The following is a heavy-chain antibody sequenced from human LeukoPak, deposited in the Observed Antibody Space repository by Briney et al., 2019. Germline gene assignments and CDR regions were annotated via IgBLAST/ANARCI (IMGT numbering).Heavy chain of an antibody. CDR3: ARGEKGGRGYSYGSGY. CDR2: ISSSGSTI. V-gene: IGHV3-11*01. J-gene: IGHJ4*02. Sequence: GGSLRLSCAASGFTFSDYYMSWIRQAPGEGLEWVSYISSSGSTIYYADSVKGRFTISRDNAKNSLYLQMNSLRAEDTAVYYCARGEKGGRGYSYGSGYWGQGTLVTVSS. CDR1: GFTFSDYY. D-gene: IGHD5-18*01.